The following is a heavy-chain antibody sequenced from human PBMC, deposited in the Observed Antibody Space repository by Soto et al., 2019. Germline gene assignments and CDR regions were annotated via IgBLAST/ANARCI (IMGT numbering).Heavy chain of an antibody. J-gene: IGHJ6*02. CDR1: GGSLTNYG. D-gene: IGHD3-10*01. CDR3: ARGHATKLGVTNYYGMDV. CDR2: IIPVFGTA. Sequence: QVQLVQSGAEVKKPGSSVKVSCKASGGSLTNYGVSWVRQAPGQGLEWMGGIIPVFGTANYAQKFQGSVTIAAEESKSTVFMDVRSLRSEDTAVYYCARGHATKLGVTNYYGMDVWGQGNTVTVSS. V-gene: IGHV1-69*12.